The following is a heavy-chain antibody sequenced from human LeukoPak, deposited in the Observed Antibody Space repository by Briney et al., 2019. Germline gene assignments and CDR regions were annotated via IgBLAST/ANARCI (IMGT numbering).Heavy chain of an antibody. CDR3: AKLGSSWYYFDY. CDR2: ISGSGGST. V-gene: IGHV3-23*01. Sequence: GGSLRLSCAASGFTFSSYAMRWVRQAPGKGLQWVSAISGSGGSTYYSDSVKGRFTISRDNSKNTLYLQMNSLGAEDTSEYYSAKLGSSWYYFDYWGQGTLVTVSS. J-gene: IGHJ4*02. D-gene: IGHD6-13*01. CDR1: GFTFSSYA.